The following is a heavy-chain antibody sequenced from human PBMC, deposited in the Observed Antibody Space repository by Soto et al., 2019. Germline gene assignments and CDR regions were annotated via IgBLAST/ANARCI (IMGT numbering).Heavy chain of an antibody. CDR1: GFTFSDYA. CDR2: ISGSSGNST. Sequence: PGGSLRLSCAASGFTFSDYAMNWVRQAPGKGLEWVSFISGSSGNSTYYADSVKGRFTVSRDNSKNTLYLQMNSLRAEDTAVYYCAKDPSWGGCYYNGLDVGGQGTTVTVSS. CDR3: AKDPSWGGCYYNGLDV. D-gene: IGHD7-27*01. J-gene: IGHJ6*02. V-gene: IGHV3-23*01.